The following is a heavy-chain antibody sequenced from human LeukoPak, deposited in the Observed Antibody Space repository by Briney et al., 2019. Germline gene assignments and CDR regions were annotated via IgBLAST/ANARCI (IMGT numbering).Heavy chain of an antibody. D-gene: IGHD3-16*01. CDR2: VPYRGST. V-gene: IGHV4-59*01. CDR1: GGSISSYY. Sequence: SQTLSLTCTVTGGSISSYYWSWIRQPPGKGLEWVGYVPYRGSTNYNPSLKTRVPIPLDPTKNQFSLKLSSVAAADTAVYYCARVGDTKRPNFDCWGQGTLVTVSS. J-gene: IGHJ4*02. CDR3: ARVGDTKRPNFDC.